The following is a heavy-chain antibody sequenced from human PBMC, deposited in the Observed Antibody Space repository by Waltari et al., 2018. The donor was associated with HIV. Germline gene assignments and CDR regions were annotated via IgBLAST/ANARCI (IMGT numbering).Heavy chain of an antibody. CDR2: ITSDARDT. CDR1: GFNFRKDW. D-gene: IGHD3-10*01. Sequence: EVQLVEYGGGIVQPAGSLRLSCVASGFNFRKDWMQWVRQEPGSGLECVSHITSDARDTTYADSVKGRFTISRDNTKNTLYLQMHSLRSEDTATYYCVRDYFGVDYWGQGTLVTHSS. J-gene: IGHJ4*02. CDR3: VRDYFGVDY. V-gene: IGHV3-74*01.